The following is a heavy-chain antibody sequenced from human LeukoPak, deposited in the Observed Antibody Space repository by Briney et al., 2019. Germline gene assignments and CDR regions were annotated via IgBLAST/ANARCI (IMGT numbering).Heavy chain of an antibody. CDR2: INPNSGGT. V-gene: IGHV1-2*02. D-gene: IGHD3-16*01. J-gene: IGHJ4*02. CDR3: GRVLLGPLTLSRGGGDYFDY. Sequence: ASVKVSCKASGYTFTGYYMHWVRQAPGQGLEWMGWINPNSGGTNYAQKFQGRVTMTRNTSISTAYMDLSRLRSDDTAVYYWGRVLLGPLTLSRGGGDYFDYWGQGTLVTVSS. CDR1: GYTFTGYY.